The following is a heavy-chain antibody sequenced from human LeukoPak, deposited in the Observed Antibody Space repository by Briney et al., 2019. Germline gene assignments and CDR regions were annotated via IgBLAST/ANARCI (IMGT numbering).Heavy chain of an antibody. CDR1: GGSISSYY. D-gene: IGHD3-10*01. Sequence: SETLSLTCTVSGGSISSYYWSWIRQPPGKGLEWIGYIYYSGSTNYNPSLKSRVTISVDTSKNQFSLKLSSVTAADTAVYYCARIHPLYYYGSGSYYKGYFDYWGQGTLVTVSS. J-gene: IGHJ4*02. CDR3: ARIHPLYYYGSGSYYKGYFDY. CDR2: IYYSGST. V-gene: IGHV4-59*12.